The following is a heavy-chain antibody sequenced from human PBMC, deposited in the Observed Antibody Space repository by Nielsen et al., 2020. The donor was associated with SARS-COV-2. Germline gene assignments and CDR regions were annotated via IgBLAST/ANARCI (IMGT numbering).Heavy chain of an antibody. Sequence: ESLKISCAASGFTFSSYAMSWVRQAPGKGLEWVSAISGSGGSTYYADSVKGRFTISRDNSKNTLYLQMNSLRAEDTAVYYCAKDFGFGSYGDYFDYWGQGTLVTVSS. CDR3: AKDFGFGSYGDYFDY. V-gene: IGHV3-23*01. D-gene: IGHD5-18*01. CDR1: GFTFSSYA. CDR2: ISGSGGST. J-gene: IGHJ4*02.